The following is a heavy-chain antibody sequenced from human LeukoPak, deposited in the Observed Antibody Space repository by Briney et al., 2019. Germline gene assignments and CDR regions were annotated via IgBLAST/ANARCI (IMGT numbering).Heavy chain of an antibody. D-gene: IGHD3-22*01. CDR3: ARVRTDSSGYYYEGYDY. Sequence: GGSLRLSCAASGFTFSNYHINWIHQAPGKGLEWVSGISGSGGSTYYADSVKGRFTISRDNSKNTLYLQMNSLRPDDTALYYCARVRTDSSGYYYEGYDYWGQGTLVTVSS. V-gene: IGHV3-23*01. CDR2: ISGSGGST. CDR1: GFTFSNYH. J-gene: IGHJ4*02.